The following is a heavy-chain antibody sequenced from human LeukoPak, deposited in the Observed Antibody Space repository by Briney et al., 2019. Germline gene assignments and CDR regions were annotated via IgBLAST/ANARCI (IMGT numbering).Heavy chain of an antibody. J-gene: IGHJ4*02. Sequence: SETLSLTCTVSGGSISSNSYYWGWIRQPPGKGLKWIGSIYYSGSTYYNPSLKSRVTISVDTSKNQFSLKLSSVTAADTAVYYCARVWVGYYDSSGYEGLYYFDYWGQGTLVTVSS. V-gene: IGHV4-39*07. CDR2: IYYSGST. CDR3: ARVWVGYYDSSGYEGLYYFDY. D-gene: IGHD3-22*01. CDR1: GGSISSNSYY.